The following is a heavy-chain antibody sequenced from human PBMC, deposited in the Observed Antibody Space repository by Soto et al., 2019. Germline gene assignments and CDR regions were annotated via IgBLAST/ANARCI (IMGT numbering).Heavy chain of an antibody. D-gene: IGHD1-1*01. CDR2: INVGNGKT. CDR1: GYIFTAYN. J-gene: IGHJ4*02. CDR3: ARDETD. Sequence: QVQLVQSGAEVKKPGASVKVSCKASGYIFTAYNIHWVRQAPGQGLEWLGWINVGNGKTIYSQRLQGRVTLTRDTSASTVYIELNSLSSEDTAVYYCARDETDWGQGTLVTVSS. V-gene: IGHV1-3*01.